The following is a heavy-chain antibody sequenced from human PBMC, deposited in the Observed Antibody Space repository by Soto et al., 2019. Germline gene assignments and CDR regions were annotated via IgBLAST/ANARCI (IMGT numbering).Heavy chain of an antibody. CDR3: ARRLNQGIAAAGNAFDI. Sequence: PGESLKISCKGSGYSFTSYWIGWVRQMPGKGLEWMGIIYPGDSDTRYSPSFQGQVTISADKSISTAYLQWSSLKASDTAMYYCARRLNQGIAAAGNAFDIWGQGTMVTVSS. D-gene: IGHD6-13*01. V-gene: IGHV5-51*01. CDR2: IYPGDSDT. J-gene: IGHJ3*02. CDR1: GYSFTSYW.